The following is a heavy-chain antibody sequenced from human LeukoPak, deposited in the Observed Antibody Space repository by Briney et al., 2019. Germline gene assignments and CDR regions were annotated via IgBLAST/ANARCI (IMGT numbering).Heavy chain of an antibody. Sequence: PGGSLRLSCAASGFTFSSYAVSCVRQAPGKGLEWVSAITGSGGYTYNADSVKGRFTISRDNSKNTLYLQMNSLRAEDTAVYYCAKVGVAGGYYWFDPWGQGTLVTASS. D-gene: IGHD6-19*01. CDR3: AKVGVAGGYYWFDP. CDR1: GFTFSSYA. J-gene: IGHJ5*02. CDR2: ITGSGGYT. V-gene: IGHV3-23*01.